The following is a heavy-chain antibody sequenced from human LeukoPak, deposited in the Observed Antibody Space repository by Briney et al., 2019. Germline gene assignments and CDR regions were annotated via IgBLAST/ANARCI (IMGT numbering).Heavy chain of an antibody. D-gene: IGHD1-26*01. J-gene: IGHJ3*02. Sequence: SVNVSCKASGGTFSSYAISWVRQAPGQGLEWMGGIIPIFGTANYAQKFQGRVTITADESTSTAYMELSSLRSEDTAVYYCARVPELLFAFDIWGQGTMVTVSS. V-gene: IGHV1-69*13. CDR1: GGTFSSYA. CDR2: IIPIFGTA. CDR3: ARVPELLFAFDI.